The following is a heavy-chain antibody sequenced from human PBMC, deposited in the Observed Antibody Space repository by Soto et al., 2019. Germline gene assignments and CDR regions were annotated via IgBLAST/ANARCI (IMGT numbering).Heavy chain of an antibody. CDR3: ARGSGIPDAFDI. J-gene: IGHJ3*02. CDR2: IIPIFGTA. D-gene: IGHD2-21*01. V-gene: IGHV1-69*13. Sequence: ASVKVSCKASGGTFSSYAISWVRQAPGQGLEWMGGIIPIFGTANYAQKFQGRVTITAGESTSTAYMELSSLRSEDTAVYYCARGSGIPDAFDIWGQGTMVTVSS. CDR1: GGTFSSYA.